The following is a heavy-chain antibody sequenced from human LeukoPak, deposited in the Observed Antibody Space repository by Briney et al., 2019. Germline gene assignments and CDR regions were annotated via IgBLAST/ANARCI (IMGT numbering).Heavy chain of an antibody. D-gene: IGHD1-26*01. CDR1: GFTFSSYW. Sequence: GGSLRLSCEVSGFTFSSYWMTWARHIPGKGLEWVANIKRDGSEQHYVESVKGRFTISRDNGRNSLYLQMDSLRVDDTAVYYCAKVGALELQRLFENWGQGTLVTVSS. CDR3: AKVGALELQRLFEN. V-gene: IGHV3-7*01. CDR2: IKRDGSEQ. J-gene: IGHJ4*02.